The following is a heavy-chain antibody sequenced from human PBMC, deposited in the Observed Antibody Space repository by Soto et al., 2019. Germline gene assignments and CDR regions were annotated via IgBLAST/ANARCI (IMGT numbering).Heavy chain of an antibody. V-gene: IGHV3-11*05. CDR3: ARADHYDTSGYWK. CDR1: GFTFSDYY. D-gene: IGHD3-22*01. CDR2: ITSSSSYT. J-gene: IGHJ4*02. Sequence: QVQLVESGRGLVKPGGSLRLSCAASGFTFSDYYMSWIRQAPGKGLEWVSYITSSSSYTIYADSVRGRFTISRDNAKNSLFLQMNSLRAEDTAVYYCARADHYDTSGYWKWGQGTLVTVSS.